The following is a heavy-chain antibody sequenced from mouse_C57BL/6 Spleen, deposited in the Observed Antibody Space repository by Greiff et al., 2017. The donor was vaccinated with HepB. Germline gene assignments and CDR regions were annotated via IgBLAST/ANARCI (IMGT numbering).Heavy chain of an antibody. CDR2: IRSKSNNYAT. CDR1: GFSFNTYA. Sequence: GGGLVQPKGSLKLSCAASGFSFNTYAMNWVRQAPGKGLEWVARIRSKSNNYATYYADSVKDRFTISRDDSESMLYLQMNNLKTEDTAMYYCVITTVVATDWGQGTLVTVSA. J-gene: IGHJ3*01. V-gene: IGHV10-1*01. D-gene: IGHD1-1*01. CDR3: VITTVVATD.